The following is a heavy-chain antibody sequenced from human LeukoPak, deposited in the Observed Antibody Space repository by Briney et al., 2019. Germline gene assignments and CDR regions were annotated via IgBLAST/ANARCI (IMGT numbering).Heavy chain of an antibody. CDR2: ISFSSDYI. V-gene: IGHV3-21*01. Sequence: GGSLRLSCAASGFIFSNYNMNWVPQAPGKGLEWVSSISFSSDYIYYADSLKGPFTISRDNAQTSLYLQMNSLRADDTAIYFCARGALTTTFDYWGQGALVTVSS. D-gene: IGHD4-17*01. J-gene: IGHJ4*02. CDR3: ARGALTTTFDY. CDR1: GFIFSNYN.